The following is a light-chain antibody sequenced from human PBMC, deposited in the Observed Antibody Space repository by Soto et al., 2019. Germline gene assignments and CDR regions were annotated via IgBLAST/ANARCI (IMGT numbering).Light chain of an antibody. CDR1: QSVSSF. CDR3: QQRSSWPT. CDR2: DAS. J-gene: IGKJ4*01. Sequence: IVLTQSPATLSLSPGERATLSCRASQSVSSFLAWYQQKPGQAPRLLIYDASNRATGIPARFSGSGSGTDFTLSISSLEPEDSAVYYCQQRSSWPTFGGGTKVEIK. V-gene: IGKV3-11*01.